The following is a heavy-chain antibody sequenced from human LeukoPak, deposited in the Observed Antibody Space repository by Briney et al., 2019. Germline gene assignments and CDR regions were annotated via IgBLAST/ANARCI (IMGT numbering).Heavy chain of an antibody. CDR2: INYGGTT. D-gene: IGHD3-10*01. V-gene: IGHV4-39*01. CDR1: GDSISSSDYY. CDR3: ARYVVYGSGKYYFDY. J-gene: IGHJ4*02. Sequence: SETLSLTCTVSGDSISSSDYYWSWIRQPPGKELEWIASINYGGTTYYNPSLKSRVTISVDTSKNQFPLRLSSVTAADTAVYLCARYVVYGSGKYYFDYWGQGSLVTVSS.